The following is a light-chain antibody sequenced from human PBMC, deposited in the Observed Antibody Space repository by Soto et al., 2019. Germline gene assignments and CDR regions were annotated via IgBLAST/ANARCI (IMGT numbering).Light chain of an antibody. CDR2: EVS. Sequence: QSVLTQPPSASGSPGQSVTISCTGTSSDIGAYIYVSRYQQHPGKAPKLMISEVSRRPSGVPERFSGSKSGNTASLTVSGLQADDEAHYYCSSYAGSNNFVFGTGTKVTVL. CDR1: SSDIGAYIY. V-gene: IGLV2-8*01. J-gene: IGLJ1*01. CDR3: SSYAGSNNFV.